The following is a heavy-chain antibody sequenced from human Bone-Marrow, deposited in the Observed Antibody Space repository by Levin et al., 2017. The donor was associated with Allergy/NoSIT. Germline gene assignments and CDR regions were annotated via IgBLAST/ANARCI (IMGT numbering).Heavy chain of an antibody. CDR1: GVTVGNNY. J-gene: IGHJ4*02. D-gene: IGHD3-10*01. V-gene: IGHV3-66*01. CDR3: GRDGPGGGH. Sequence: GESLKISCTASGVTVGNNYFMWVRQAPGKGPEWVSHIYSGGDTNYADSVRGRFSISRDNSKNTLYLQMNSLRAEDTAVYYCGRDGPGGGHWGQGTLVTVSS. CDR2: IYSGGDT.